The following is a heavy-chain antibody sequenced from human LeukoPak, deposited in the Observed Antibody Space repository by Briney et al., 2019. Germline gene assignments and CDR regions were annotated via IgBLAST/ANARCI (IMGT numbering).Heavy chain of an antibody. Sequence: GSLRLSCAASGFTFSSYSMNWVRQAPGKGLEWVSSISSSSSYIYYADSVKGRFTISRDNAKNSLYLQMNSLRAEDTAVYYCATPLSCSGGSCYWDYYYGMDVWGQGTTVTVSS. CDR2: ISSSSSYI. CDR3: ATPLSCSGGSCYWDYYYGMDV. CDR1: GFTFSSYS. J-gene: IGHJ6*02. V-gene: IGHV3-21*01. D-gene: IGHD2-15*01.